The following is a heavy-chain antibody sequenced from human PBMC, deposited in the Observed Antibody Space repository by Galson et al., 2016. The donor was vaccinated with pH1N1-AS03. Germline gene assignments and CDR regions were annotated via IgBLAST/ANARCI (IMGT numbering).Heavy chain of an antibody. D-gene: IGHD1-1*01. J-gene: IGHJ3*02. Sequence: SVKVSCKASGYTFNTYDMNWVRQAPGQGLEWMGWINTNTGNPTYAQGFTGRFVSSLDTSVSTAYLHISSLKAADTAVYYCARYKSGSFQDAFDIWGQGTMVTVSS. CDR3: ARYKSGSFQDAFDI. V-gene: IGHV7-4-1*02. CDR2: INTNTGNP. CDR1: GYTFNTYD.